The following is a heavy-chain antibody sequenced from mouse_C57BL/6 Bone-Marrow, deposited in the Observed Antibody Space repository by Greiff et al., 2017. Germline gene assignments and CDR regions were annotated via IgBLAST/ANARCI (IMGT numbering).Heavy chain of an antibody. CDR2: IDPSDSET. CDR1: GYTFTSYW. D-gene: IGHD2-1*01. V-gene: IGHV1-52*01. CDR3: ARGGLYYGNYVYFDD. J-gene: IGHJ2*01. Sequence: QVQLQQPGAELVRPGSSVKLSCKASGYTFTSYWMHWVKQRPIQGLEWIGNIDPSDSETHYNQKFKDKATLTVDNSSSTAYMQLSSLTSEYSEVYYCARGGLYYGNYVYFDDWGQGTTLTVSS.